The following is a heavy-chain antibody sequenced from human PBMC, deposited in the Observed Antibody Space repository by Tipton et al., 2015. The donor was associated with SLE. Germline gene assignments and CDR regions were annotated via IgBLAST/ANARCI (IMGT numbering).Heavy chain of an antibody. CDR1: GFTFFSYE. V-gene: IGHV3-48*03. CDR2: ISGSGITI. CDR3: AKWAVVVVVAATGPFDY. J-gene: IGHJ4*02. Sequence: SLRLSCAASGFTFFSYEMNWVRQAPGKGLEWVSYISGSGITIYYADSVKGRFIISRDNSKNTLYLQMNSLRAEDTAVYYCAKWAVVVVVAATGPFDYWGQGTLVTVSS. D-gene: IGHD2-15*01.